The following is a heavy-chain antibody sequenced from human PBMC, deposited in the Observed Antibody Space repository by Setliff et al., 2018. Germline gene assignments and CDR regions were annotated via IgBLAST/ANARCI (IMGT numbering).Heavy chain of an antibody. J-gene: IGHJ4*02. CDR3: TKGGSWSDY. D-gene: IGHD6-13*01. V-gene: IGHV3-30*02. Sequence: ADSVKGRFTISRDNSRNTLYLQMNSLRSEDTAVYYCTKGGSWSDYWGQGALVTVSS.